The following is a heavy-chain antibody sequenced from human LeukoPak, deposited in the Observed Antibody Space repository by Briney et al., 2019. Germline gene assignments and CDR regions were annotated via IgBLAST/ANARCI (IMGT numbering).Heavy chain of an antibody. J-gene: IGHJ5*02. CDR2: IIPIFGTA. Sequence: ASVKASCKASGGTFSSYAISWVRQAPGQGLEWMGGIIPIFGTANYAQKFQGRVTITADKSTSTAYMELSSLRSEDTAVYYCARDWVLGYCSGGSCPNWFDPWGQGTLVTVSS. CDR3: ARDWVLGYCSGGSCPNWFDP. CDR1: GGTFSSYA. V-gene: IGHV1-69*06. D-gene: IGHD2-15*01.